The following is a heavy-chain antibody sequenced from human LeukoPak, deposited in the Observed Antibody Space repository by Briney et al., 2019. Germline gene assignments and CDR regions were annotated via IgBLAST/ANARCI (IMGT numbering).Heavy chain of an antibody. CDR1: GGSFNGYY. Sequence: SETLSLTCAVYGGSFNGYYWTWIRQPPGKGLEWIGEINHSGSTNYNPSLKSRVTISVDTSKSQFSLKLSSVTAADTAVYYCARGRRYYYDSSGYYFFDYWGQGTLVTVSS. CDR3: ARGRRYYYDSSGYYFFDY. D-gene: IGHD3-22*01. J-gene: IGHJ4*02. V-gene: IGHV4-34*01. CDR2: INHSGST.